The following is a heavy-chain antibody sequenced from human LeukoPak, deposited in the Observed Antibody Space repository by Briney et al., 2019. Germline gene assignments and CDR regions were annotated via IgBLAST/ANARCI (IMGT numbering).Heavy chain of an antibody. CDR3: ARAFNSGSSDY. D-gene: IGHD1-26*01. V-gene: IGHV3-21*01. CDR1: GFTFSSYS. Sequence: GGSLRLSCAASGFTFSSYSMNWVRQAPGKGLGWVSSISRSSSDINYADSVKGRFTISRDNAKNSLYLQMNSLRAEDTALYYCARAFNSGSSDYWGQGTLVTVSS. J-gene: IGHJ4*02. CDR2: ISRSSSDI.